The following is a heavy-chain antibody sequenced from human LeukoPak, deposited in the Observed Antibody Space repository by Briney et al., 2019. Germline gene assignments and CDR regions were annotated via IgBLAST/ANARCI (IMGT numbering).Heavy chain of an antibody. Sequence: SETLSLTCTVSGVSISSSSYYWGRLRQPPGKGLEWIGSIYYSGSTYYNPSLKSRVTITVDTSKNQFSLKLSSVTAADTAVYYCARVDYGVGTLDYWGQGTLVTVSS. CDR2: IYYSGST. CDR3: ARVDYGVGTLDY. D-gene: IGHD4-17*01. J-gene: IGHJ4*02. CDR1: GVSISSSSYY. V-gene: IGHV4-39*07.